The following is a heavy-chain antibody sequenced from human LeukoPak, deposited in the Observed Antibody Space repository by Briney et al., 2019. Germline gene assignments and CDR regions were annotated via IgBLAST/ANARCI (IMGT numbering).Heavy chain of an antibody. CDR1: GFTFSSYG. Sequence: GGSLRLSCAASGFTFSSYGMHWVRQAPGKGLEWVSVIYSGGSTYYADSVKGRFTISRDNSKNTLYLQMNSLRAEDTAVYYCAREDTNYSGQGTLVTVSS. J-gene: IGHJ4*02. CDR2: IYSGGST. CDR3: AREDTNY. V-gene: IGHV3-NL1*01.